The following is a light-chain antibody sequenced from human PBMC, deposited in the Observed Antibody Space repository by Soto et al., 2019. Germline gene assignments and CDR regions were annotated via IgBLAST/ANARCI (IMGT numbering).Light chain of an antibody. CDR2: RNN. Sequence: QSVVTQPPSASGTPGQRVTISCSGSSSNIGRNYVYWYQQLPGTAPRLLIYRNNQRPSGVPDRFSGSKSGTSASLAISGLRSEDEADYYCATWDDSLSAWVFGGGTKLTVL. CDR3: ATWDDSLSAWV. J-gene: IGLJ3*02. CDR1: SSNIGRNY. V-gene: IGLV1-47*01.